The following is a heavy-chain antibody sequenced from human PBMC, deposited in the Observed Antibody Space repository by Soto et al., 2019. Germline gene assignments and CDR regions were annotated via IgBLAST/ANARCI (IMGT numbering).Heavy chain of an antibody. CDR1: GGSFSGYY. CDR3: ARVKRSSSWSRTNNWFDP. V-gene: IGHV4-34*01. D-gene: IGHD6-13*01. CDR2: INHSGST. Sequence: QVQLQQWGAGLLKPSETLSLTCAVYGGSFSGYYWSWIRQPPGKGREWIGEINHSGSTNYNPSLKSRVTISVDTSKNQFSLKLSSVTAADTAVYYCARVKRSSSWSRTNNWFDPWGQGTLVTVSS. J-gene: IGHJ5*02.